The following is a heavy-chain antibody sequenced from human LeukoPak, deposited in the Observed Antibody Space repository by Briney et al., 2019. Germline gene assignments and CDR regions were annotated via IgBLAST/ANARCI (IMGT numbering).Heavy chain of an antibody. Sequence: GASVKVSCKASGGTFSSYAISWVRQAPGQGLEWMGWISAYNGNTNYVQKLQGRVTMTTDTSTSTAYMELRSLRSDDTAVYYCARGRTVVRIGDYWGQGTLVTVSS. CDR3: ARGRTVVRIGDY. CDR1: GGTFSSYA. CDR2: ISAYNGNT. V-gene: IGHV1-18*01. J-gene: IGHJ4*02. D-gene: IGHD4-23*01.